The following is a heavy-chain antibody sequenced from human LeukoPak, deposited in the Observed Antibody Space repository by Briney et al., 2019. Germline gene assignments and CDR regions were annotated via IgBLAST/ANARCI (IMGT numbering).Heavy chain of an antibody. D-gene: IGHD3-9*01. Sequence: GESLKISCKGSGDSFTSYWIIWVRQMPGKGLEWMGKINPYDSYTKYSPSFLGHVTISADKSVSIAYLQWSNLEASDTAMYYCARLTNNCFDPWGQGTLVTVSS. V-gene: IGHV5-10-1*01. J-gene: IGHJ5*02. CDR1: GDSFTSYW. CDR3: ARLTNNCFDP. CDR2: INPYDSYT.